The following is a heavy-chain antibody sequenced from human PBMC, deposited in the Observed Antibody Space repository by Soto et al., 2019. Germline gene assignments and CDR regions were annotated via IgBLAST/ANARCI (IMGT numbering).Heavy chain of an antibody. V-gene: IGHV3-30*02. CDR3: AKGALSGYSRYSFYYFDY. CDR2: LRDDADDA. Sequence: PGGSLRLSCAASGFSLSNFGMHWVRQAPGKGLEWVAVLRDDADDAYYADSVKGRFTISRDNSKNTLYLHMNSLRAEDTAVYFCAKGALSGYSRYSFYYFDYWGQGTLVTVSS. CDR1: GFSLSNFG. J-gene: IGHJ4*02. D-gene: IGHD5-12*01.